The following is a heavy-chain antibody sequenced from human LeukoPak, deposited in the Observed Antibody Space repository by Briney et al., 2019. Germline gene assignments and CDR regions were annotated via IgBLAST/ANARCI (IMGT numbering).Heavy chain of an antibody. Sequence: GGSLRLSCAASGFTFSSYGMHWVRQAPGKGLEWVAVISYDGSNKYYADSVKGRFTISRDNSKNTLYLQMNSLRAEDTAVYYCAKSNQGGPYYYGMDVWGQGTTVTVSS. V-gene: IGHV3-30*18. CDR3: AKSNQGGPYYYGMDV. D-gene: IGHD1-14*01. CDR1: GFTFSSYG. CDR2: ISYDGSNK. J-gene: IGHJ6*02.